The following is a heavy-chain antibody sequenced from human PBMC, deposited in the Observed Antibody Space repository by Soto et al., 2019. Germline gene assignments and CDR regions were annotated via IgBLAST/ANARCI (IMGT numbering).Heavy chain of an antibody. CDR3: AREAGYTSGYVFDY. Sequence: QVQLVQSGAEVKKPGSSVRVSCKASGGTFGNHAISWVRQAPGQGLEWLGGIIPVLGVGDNAQNFQGRVTITADASTSTAYLELSSLRSEDTALYYCAREAGYTSGYVFDYWGQGTRVTVSS. D-gene: IGHD5-18*01. J-gene: IGHJ4*02. CDR1: GGTFGNHA. CDR2: IIPVLGVG. V-gene: IGHV1-69*01.